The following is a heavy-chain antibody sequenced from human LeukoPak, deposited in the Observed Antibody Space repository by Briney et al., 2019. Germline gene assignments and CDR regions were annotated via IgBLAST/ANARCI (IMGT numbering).Heavy chain of an antibody. CDR3: ARESIAVAGIFDY. D-gene: IGHD6-19*01. CDR1: GGSISSYY. Sequence: PSETLSLTCTVSGGSISSYYWSWIRQPPGKGLEWIGYIYYSGSTNYNPSLKSRVTISVDTSKNQFSLKLSSVTAADTAVYYCARESIAVAGIFDYWGQGTTVTVSS. V-gene: IGHV4-59*01. CDR2: IYYSGST. J-gene: IGHJ4*03.